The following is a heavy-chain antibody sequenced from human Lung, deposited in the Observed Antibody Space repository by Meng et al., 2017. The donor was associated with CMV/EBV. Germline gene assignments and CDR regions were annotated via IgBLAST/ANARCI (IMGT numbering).Heavy chain of an antibody. D-gene: IGHD7-27*01. CDR3: ARATGTGDDYFDY. CDR2: IYNSGST. J-gene: IGHJ4*02. CDR1: GGSNSSSDYY. Sequence: TGSGGSNSSSDYYWSWIRQHPGKGLECIGYIYNSGSTYSNPSLRRRLSISIDTSKNQFSLKLNSVTAADTAVYYCARATGTGDDYFDYWGQGALVTVSS. V-gene: IGHV4-31*02.